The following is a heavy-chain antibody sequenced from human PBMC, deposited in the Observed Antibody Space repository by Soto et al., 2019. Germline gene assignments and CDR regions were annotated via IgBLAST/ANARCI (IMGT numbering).Heavy chain of an antibody. D-gene: IGHD3-22*01. Sequence: QVQLQESGPGLVKPSQTLSLTCTVSGGSISSGDYYWSWIRQPPGKGLEWIGYIYYSGSTYYNPSLKSRVTISVDTSKNQFSLKLSSVTAADTAVYYCARDPTYYYDSSGYHETGYWGQGTLVTVSS. CDR2: IYYSGST. V-gene: IGHV4-30-4*01. CDR1: GGSISSGDYY. CDR3: ARDPTYYYDSSGYHETGY. J-gene: IGHJ4*02.